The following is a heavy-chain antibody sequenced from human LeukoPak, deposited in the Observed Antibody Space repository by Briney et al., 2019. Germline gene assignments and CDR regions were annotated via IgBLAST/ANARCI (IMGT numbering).Heavy chain of an antibody. V-gene: IGHV1-69*05. Sequence: SVKVSCKASGGTFSGYAISWVRQAPGQGLEWMGGIIPIFGTANYAQKFQGRVTITTDESTSTAYMELSSLRSEDTAVYYCARGRTDCSSTSCYLTGYYYYYMDVWGKGTTVTVSS. CDR2: IIPIFGTA. D-gene: IGHD2-2*01. CDR1: GGTFSGYA. CDR3: ARGRTDCSSTSCYLTGYYYYYMDV. J-gene: IGHJ6*03.